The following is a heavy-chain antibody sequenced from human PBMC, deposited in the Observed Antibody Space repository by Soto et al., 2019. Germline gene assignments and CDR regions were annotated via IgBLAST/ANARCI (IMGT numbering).Heavy chain of an antibody. V-gene: IGHV1-69*05. J-gene: IGHJ4*02. CDR2: IIPIFGTA. Sequence: QVQLVQSGAEVKKPGSSVKVSCKASGGTFSSYAISWVRQAPGQGLEWMGGIIPIFGTANYAQKFQGRVTITTDESTSTAYLELSSLRSEDTAVYYCARVNPYYYDSSGYYSFDYWGQGTLVTVSS. D-gene: IGHD3-22*01. CDR3: ARVNPYYYDSSGYYSFDY. CDR1: GGTFSSYA.